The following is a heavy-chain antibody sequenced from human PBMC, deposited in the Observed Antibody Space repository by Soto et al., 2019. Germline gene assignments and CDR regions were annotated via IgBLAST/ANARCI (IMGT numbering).Heavy chain of an antibody. V-gene: IGHV4-39*01. Sequence: SETLSLTCTVSGDSIRSSSYWGWIRQPPGKGLEWIGSIYSTGNTYYNPSLNSQVTISVDTSKNQFSLNVISVTAADTAVYYCRRSSRYSTDVWGQGTTVTVSS. CDR3: RRSSRYSTDV. J-gene: IGHJ6*02. CDR1: GDSIRSSSY. D-gene: IGHD6-13*01. CDR2: IYSTGNT.